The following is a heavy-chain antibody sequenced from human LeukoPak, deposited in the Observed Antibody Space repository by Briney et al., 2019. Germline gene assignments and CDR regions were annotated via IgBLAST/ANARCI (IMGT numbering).Heavy chain of an antibody. V-gene: IGHV1-46*01. CDR3: ARASWLREVTNYYYMDV. CDR2: INPSGGST. J-gene: IGHJ6*03. Sequence: ASVKVSCKASGYTFTSYYMHWVRQAPGQGLGWMGIINPSGGSTSYAQKFQGRVTMTRDTSTSTVYMELSSLRSEDTAVYYCARASWLREVTNYYYMDVWGKGATVTVSS. D-gene: IGHD4-17*01. CDR1: GYTFTSYY.